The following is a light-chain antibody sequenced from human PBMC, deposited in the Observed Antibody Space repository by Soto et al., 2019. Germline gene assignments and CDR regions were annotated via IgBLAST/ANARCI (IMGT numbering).Light chain of an antibody. Sequence: EIVLTQSPGTLSLSPGERATLSCRASQLFSSNLAWYQQKPGQAPRLLIYGASSRATGIPDRFSGGGSGTDFTLTISSLEPEDFAVYYCQQYHNSPPTFGPGTKVDI. CDR2: GAS. CDR3: QQYHNSPPT. V-gene: IGKV3-20*01. J-gene: IGKJ1*01. CDR1: QLFSSN.